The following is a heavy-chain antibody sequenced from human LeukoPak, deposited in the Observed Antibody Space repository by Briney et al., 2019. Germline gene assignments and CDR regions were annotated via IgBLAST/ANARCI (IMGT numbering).Heavy chain of an antibody. D-gene: IGHD3-22*01. CDR3: ARRDVSDSSGYYPLFAH. CDR2: ITGGGIGT. V-gene: IGHV3-23*01. Sequence: GGSLRLSCVASGFTFSDYAMTWVRQAPGKGLEWVSGITGGGIGTYYADSVRDRFTISRDNSKNTLDLQMNTLRAEDTAVYYCARRDVSDSSGYYPLFAHWGQGTLVTVSS. CDR1: GFTFSDYA. J-gene: IGHJ4*02.